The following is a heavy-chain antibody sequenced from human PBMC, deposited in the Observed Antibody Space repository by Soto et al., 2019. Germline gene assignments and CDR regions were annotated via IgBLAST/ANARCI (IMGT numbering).Heavy chain of an antibody. CDR3: ATADMTTVTGFDY. D-gene: IGHD4-4*01. CDR2: IIPIFGTA. V-gene: IGHV1-69*06. Sequence: GASVKVSCKASGGTFSSYAISWVRQAPGQGLEWMGGIIPIFGTANYAQKFQGRVTITADKSTSTAYMELSSLRSEDTAVYYRATADMTTVTGFDYWGQGTLVTVSS. J-gene: IGHJ4*02. CDR1: GGTFSSYA.